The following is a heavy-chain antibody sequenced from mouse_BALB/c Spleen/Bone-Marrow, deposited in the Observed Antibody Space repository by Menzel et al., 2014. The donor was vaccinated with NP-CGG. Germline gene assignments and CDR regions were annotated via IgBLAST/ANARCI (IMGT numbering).Heavy chain of an antibody. Sequence: VQLKDSGPSLIKPSQTLSLTCSVTGDSITSGYWNWIRKFPGNELEYMGYISYTGNTYYNPSLKSRISIARDTSKNQXXLQLHSVTTEDTATYFCARSLGRFDYWGQGATLTVSS. CDR2: ISYTGNT. J-gene: IGHJ2*01. CDR3: ARSLGRFDY. CDR1: GDSITSGY. V-gene: IGHV3-8*02. D-gene: IGHD4-1*01.